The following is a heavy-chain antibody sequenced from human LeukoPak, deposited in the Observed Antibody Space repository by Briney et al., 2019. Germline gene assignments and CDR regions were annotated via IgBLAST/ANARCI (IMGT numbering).Heavy chain of an antibody. CDR3: ARNYYDYYYYYMDV. CDR1: GGTFSSYA. CDR2: IIPIFGTA. V-gene: IGHV1-69*06. J-gene: IGHJ6*03. Sequence: SVKVSCKASGGTFSSYAISWVRQAPGQGLQWMGGIIPIFGTANYAQKFQGRVTITADKSTSTAYMELSSLRSEDTAVYYCARNYYDYYYYYMDVWGKGTTVTISS. D-gene: IGHD3-10*01.